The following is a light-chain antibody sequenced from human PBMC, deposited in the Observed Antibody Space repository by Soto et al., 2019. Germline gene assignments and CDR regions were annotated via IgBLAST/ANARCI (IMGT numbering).Light chain of an antibody. CDR1: SGYSNYK. CDR3: GADHGSGSNFVVV. V-gene: IGLV9-49*01. Sequence: VVTQPPSASASLGASVTLTCTLSSGYSNYKVDWYQQRPGKGPRFVMRVGTGGIVGSKGDGIPDRFSVLGSGLNRYLTIKNIQEEDESDYHCGADHGSGSNFVVVFGGGTKVTVL. J-gene: IGLJ2*01. CDR2: VGTGGIVG.